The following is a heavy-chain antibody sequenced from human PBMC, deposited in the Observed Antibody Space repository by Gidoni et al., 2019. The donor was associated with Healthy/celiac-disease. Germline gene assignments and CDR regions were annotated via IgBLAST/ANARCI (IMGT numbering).Heavy chain of an antibody. CDR3: AKTSGSGSGWYAVDY. CDR2: ISYDGSNK. D-gene: IGHD6-19*01. CDR1: GFTFSRYG. J-gene: IGHJ4*02. V-gene: IGHV3-30*18. Sequence: QLQLVESGGGVVQPGRSLRLSCAASGFTFSRYGMHWVRQAPGKGLEWVAVISYDGSNKYYADSVKGRFTISRDNSKNTLYLQMNSLRAEDTAVYYCAKTSGSGSGWYAVDYWGQGTLVTVSS.